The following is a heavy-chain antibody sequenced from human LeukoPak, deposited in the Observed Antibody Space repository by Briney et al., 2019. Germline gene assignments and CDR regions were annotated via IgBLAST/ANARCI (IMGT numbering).Heavy chain of an antibody. CDR1: GLTVRSNY. D-gene: IGHD2-21*02. V-gene: IGHV3-66*01. Sequence: GGSLTLSCAASGLTVRSNYMSWVRQAPGKGLEWVSVIYSGGSTYYADSVKGRFTISRDISKNTLYLQMNSLRAEDTAVYYCARDPQVTAIHDAFDIWGQGTMVTVSS. CDR3: ARDPQVTAIHDAFDI. CDR2: IYSGGST. J-gene: IGHJ3*02.